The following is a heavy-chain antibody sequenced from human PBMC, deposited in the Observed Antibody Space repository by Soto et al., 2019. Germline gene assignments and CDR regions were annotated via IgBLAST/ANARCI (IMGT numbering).Heavy chain of an antibody. D-gene: IGHD3-22*01. CDR1: GGSISSYY. V-gene: IGHV4-59*01. J-gene: IGHJ6*02. CDR2: IYYSGST. CDR3: ARSIRYYDSSGYFPGAPGYYYGMDV. Sequence: TSETLSLTCTVSGGSISSYYWSWIRQPPGKGLEWIGYIYYSGSTNYNPSLKSRVTISVDTSKNQFSLKLSSVTAADTAVYYCARSIRYYDSSGYFPGAPGYYYGMDVWGQGTTVTVSS.